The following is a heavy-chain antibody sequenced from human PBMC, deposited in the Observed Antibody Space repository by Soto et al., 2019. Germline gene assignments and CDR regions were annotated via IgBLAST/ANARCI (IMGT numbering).Heavy chain of an antibody. CDR3: AGFNVPLDRGVVDILTGDDAFNI. Sequence: GSSVKVSCKASGGTFSSYAISWVRQAPGQVLDCIGGIIPIFGTANYAQKFQGRVTITADESKSTAYMELSSLRSEDTAVYYCAGFNVPLDRGVVDILTGDDAFNIWGQGTMVTVSS. CDR1: GGTFSSYA. J-gene: IGHJ3*02. V-gene: IGHV1-69*13. CDR2: IIPIFGTA. D-gene: IGHD3-9*01.